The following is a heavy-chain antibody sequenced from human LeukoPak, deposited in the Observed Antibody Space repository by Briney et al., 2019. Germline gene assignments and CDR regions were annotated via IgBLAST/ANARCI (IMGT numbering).Heavy chain of an antibody. Sequence: PGGSLRLSCAGSGFTFSTYSIKWVRQAPGKGLEWVSHIGGSGSFIYYADSVKGRFTISRDNSKNTLNLQMNSPGAEDTAVYYCARDTGELYGDCFDYWGQGTLVTVSS. CDR2: IGGSGSFI. V-gene: IGHV3-21*06. D-gene: IGHD1-7*01. CDR1: GFTFSTYS. J-gene: IGHJ4*02. CDR3: ARDTGELYGDCFDY.